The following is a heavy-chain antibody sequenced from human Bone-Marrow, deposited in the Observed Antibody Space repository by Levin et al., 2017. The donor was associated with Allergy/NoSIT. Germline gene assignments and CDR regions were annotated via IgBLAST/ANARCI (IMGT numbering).Heavy chain of an antibody. V-gene: IGHV3-33*01. CDR1: GFSFSTYG. CDR2: IWDDENDT. D-gene: IGHD3-10*01. J-gene: IGHJ4*02. CDR3: TREELLGFDYWGQGTLAFTMDDEKYTSTASLEEGRSPHSGSHSRRKGDPEMKRLGAEDTAMYYCPREGLWGFDY. Sequence: AGGSLRLSCVATGFSFSTYGMHWVRQAPGKGLEWLAVIWDDENDTYYADSVKGRFTISRDNSRSKVYLQMNSLRAEDTAMYYCTREELLGFDYWGQGTLAFTMDDEKYTSTASLEEGRSPHSGSHSRRKGDPEMKRLGAEDTAMYYCPREGLWGFDYWGQGTLVTVSS.